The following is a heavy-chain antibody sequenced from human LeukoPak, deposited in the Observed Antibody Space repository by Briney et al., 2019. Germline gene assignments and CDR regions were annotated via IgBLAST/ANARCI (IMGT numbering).Heavy chain of an antibody. V-gene: IGHV7-4-1*02. CDR1: GYTFTSYA. D-gene: IGHD4-23*01. J-gene: IGHJ3*02. CDR3: ARLYGGNPWGAFDI. CDR2: INTNTGNP. Sequence: GASVKVSCKASGYTFTSYAMNWVRQAPGQGLEWMGWINTNTGNPTYAQGFTGRFVFSLDTSVSTAYLQISSLKASDTAMYYCARLYGGNPWGAFDIWGQGTMVTVSS.